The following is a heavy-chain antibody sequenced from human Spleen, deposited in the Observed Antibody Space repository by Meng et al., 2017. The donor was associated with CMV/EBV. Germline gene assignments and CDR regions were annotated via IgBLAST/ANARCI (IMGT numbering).Heavy chain of an antibody. CDR3: ARDTYDFWSDYPVGAFDI. D-gene: IGHD3/OR15-3a*01. V-gene: IGHV4-30-4*08. Sequence: SETLSLTCSVSGDSISSSDCCWNWIRQPPGKDLEWIGYICYSGSTNYNPSLKSRIIISVDTSKNKFSLNLSSVTAADTALYYCARDTYDFWSDYPVGAFDIWGQGTMVTVSS. CDR2: ICYSGST. J-gene: IGHJ3*02. CDR1: GDSISSSDCC.